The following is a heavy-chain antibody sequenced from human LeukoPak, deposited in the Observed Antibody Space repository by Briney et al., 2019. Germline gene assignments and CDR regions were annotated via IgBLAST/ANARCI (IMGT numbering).Heavy chain of an antibody. CDR1: GYSFTSYW. D-gene: IGHD1-26*01. V-gene: IGHV5-51*01. Sequence: GESLKISCKGSGYSFTSYWISWVRQLPGKGLKWMGIIYPGDSDARYSPSFQGQVTISADKSISTAYLQWSSLKASDTAMYYCARRRDLYSGSYYPFDYWGQGTLVTVSS. J-gene: IGHJ4*02. CDR2: IYPGDSDA. CDR3: ARRRDLYSGSYYPFDY.